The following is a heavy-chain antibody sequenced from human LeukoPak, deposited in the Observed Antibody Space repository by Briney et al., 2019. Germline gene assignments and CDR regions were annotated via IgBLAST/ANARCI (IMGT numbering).Heavy chain of an antibody. CDR2: VSVSGGST. CDR3: AKGPHGGVYYYDSSGYSYWYFDL. CDR1: GFTFSSFW. V-gene: IGHV3-23*01. D-gene: IGHD3-22*01. Sequence: GGSLRLSCAASGFTFSSFWMHWVRQAPGKGLEGVSAVSVSGGSTYYADFVKGRFTISRDNSKNTVYLQVNSLRAEDTAVYYCAKGPHGGVYYYDSSGYSYWYFDLWGRGTLVTVSS. J-gene: IGHJ2*01.